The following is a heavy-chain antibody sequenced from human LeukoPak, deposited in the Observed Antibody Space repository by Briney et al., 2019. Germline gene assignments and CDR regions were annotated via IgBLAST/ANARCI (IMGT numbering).Heavy chain of an antibody. J-gene: IGHJ6*02. CDR3: ARVRVVVAATRYYYYGMDV. CDR1: GGSFSGYY. CDR2: INHRGST. Sequence: SETLSLTCAVYGGSFSGYYWSWIRQPPGKGLEWIGEINHRGSTNYNPSLKSRVTISVDTSKNQFSLKLSSVTAADTAVYYCARVRVVVAATRYYYYGMDVWGQGTTVTVSS. D-gene: IGHD2-15*01. V-gene: IGHV4-34*01.